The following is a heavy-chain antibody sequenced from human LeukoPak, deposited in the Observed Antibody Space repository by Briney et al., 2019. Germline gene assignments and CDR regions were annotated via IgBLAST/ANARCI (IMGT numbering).Heavy chain of an antibody. CDR1: GFTFSSYA. D-gene: IGHD3-10*01. V-gene: IGHV3-23*01. Sequence: GGSLRLSCAASGFTFSSYAMTWVRQAPGKGLAWVSSISGSGDYTNYAGSVKGRFTISRDNSKNTLYLQMNSLRAEDTAVYYCAKDPYQTYREYGSARPDYWGQGTLDTVSS. CDR3: AKDPYQTYREYGSARPDY. J-gene: IGHJ4*02. CDR2: ISGSGDYT.